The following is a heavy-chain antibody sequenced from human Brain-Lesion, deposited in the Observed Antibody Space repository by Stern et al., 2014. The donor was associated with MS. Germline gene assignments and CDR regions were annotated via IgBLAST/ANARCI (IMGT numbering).Heavy chain of an antibody. CDR1: GYRFTSNW. CDR3: ARRGDSSSSGFDY. Sequence: EDKLVESGAEVKKPGESLKISCKGSGYRFTSNWIGWVRQMPGKGLEWMGIIWPGDSDTRYSPSFQGQVTISADKSISTAYLQWSSLQASDTAMYYCARRGDSSSSGFDYWGQGTLVIVSS. CDR2: IWPGDSDT. J-gene: IGHJ4*02. D-gene: IGHD6-6*01. V-gene: IGHV5-51*01.